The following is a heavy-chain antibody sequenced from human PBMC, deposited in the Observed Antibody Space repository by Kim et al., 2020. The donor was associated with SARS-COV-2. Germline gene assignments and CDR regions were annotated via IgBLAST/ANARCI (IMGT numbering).Heavy chain of an antibody. CDR2: MNPNSGNT. V-gene: IGHV1-8*01. CDR3: ASCRTVTVTTLAFDI. Sequence: ASVKVSCKASGYTFTSYDINWVRQATGQRLEWMGWMNPNSGNTGYAQKFQGRVTMTRNTSISTAYMELSSLRSEDTAVYYCASCRTVTVTTLAFDIWGQGTMVTVS. J-gene: IGHJ3*02. CDR1: GYTFTSYD. D-gene: IGHD4-17*01.